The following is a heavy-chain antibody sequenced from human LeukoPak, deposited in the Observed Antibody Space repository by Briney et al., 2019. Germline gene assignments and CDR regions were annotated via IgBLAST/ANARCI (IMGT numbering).Heavy chain of an antibody. Sequence: SVKVSCKASGGTFSSYAISWVRQAPGQGLEWMGVIIPIFGTAKYAQKFQGRVTITTDESTSTAYMELRSLRSEDTAVYYCASYPVVEGSYYDSSDHVIVYFQHWGQGTLVTVSS. J-gene: IGHJ1*01. CDR3: ASYPVVEGSYYDSSDHVIVYFQH. CDR2: IIPIFGTA. D-gene: IGHD3-22*01. V-gene: IGHV1-69*05. CDR1: GGTFSSYA.